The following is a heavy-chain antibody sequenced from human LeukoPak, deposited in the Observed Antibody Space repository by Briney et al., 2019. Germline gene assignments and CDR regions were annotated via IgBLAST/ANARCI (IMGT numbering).Heavy chain of an antibody. CDR1: GGSISSYY. V-gene: IGHV4-4*07. Sequence: SETLSLTCTVSGGSISSYYWSWIRQPAGKGLEWIGRIYTSGSTNYNPSLKSRVTMSVDTSKNQCSLKLSSVTAADTAVYYCARGGITYYDSSGLDYWGQGTLVTVSS. J-gene: IGHJ4*02. CDR3: ARGGITYYDSSGLDY. D-gene: IGHD3-22*01. CDR2: IYTSGST.